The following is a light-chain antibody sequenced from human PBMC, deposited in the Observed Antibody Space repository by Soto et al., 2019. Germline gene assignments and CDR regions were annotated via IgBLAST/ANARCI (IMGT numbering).Light chain of an antibody. CDR1: QSVNIY. V-gene: IGKV3-20*01. CDR2: GAS. Sequence: EIVITQSPATLSVSPGERATLSCRASQSVNIYLAWYQQKPGQAPRLLIYGASNRATGIPDRFSGSGSGTDFTLTISRLEPEDFAVYYCQQYGSSGTFGQGTKVDIK. CDR3: QQYGSSGT. J-gene: IGKJ1*01.